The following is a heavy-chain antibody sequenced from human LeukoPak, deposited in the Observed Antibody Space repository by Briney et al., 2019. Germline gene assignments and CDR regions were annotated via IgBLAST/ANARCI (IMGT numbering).Heavy chain of an antibody. D-gene: IGHD6-25*01. J-gene: IGHJ4*02. V-gene: IGHV3-9*01. CDR2: ISWNSGSI. CDR3: ARFSSGLDY. CDR1: GFTFDDYA. Sequence: GRSLRLSCAASGFTFDDYAMHWVRHAPGKGLEWVSGISWNSGSIGYADSVKGRFTISRDNARNSLYLQMNSLRAEDTAIYYCARFSSGLDYWGQGTLVTVSS.